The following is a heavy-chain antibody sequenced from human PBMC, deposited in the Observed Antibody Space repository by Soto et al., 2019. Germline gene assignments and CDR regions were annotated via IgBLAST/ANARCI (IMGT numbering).Heavy chain of an antibody. J-gene: IGHJ5*02. CDR2: IYYSGST. CDR1: GGSISSSSYY. D-gene: IGHD6-19*01. Sequence: QLQLQESGPGLVKPSETLSLTCTVSGGSISSSSYYWGWIRQPPGKGLEWIGSIYYSGSTYYNPSINRRVRITVDTSKNQFSLKLSSVPAADTAVYYCATVWLPPGGWFDPWGQGTLVTVSS. V-gene: IGHV4-39*01. CDR3: ATVWLPPGGWFDP.